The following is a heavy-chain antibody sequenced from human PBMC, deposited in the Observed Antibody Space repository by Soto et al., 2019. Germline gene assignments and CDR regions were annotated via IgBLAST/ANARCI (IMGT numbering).Heavy chain of an antibody. Sequence: RASVKVSCKASGYTFTNYYMHWVRQAPGQGLEWMGIIYPSGGSTRNAQKFQGRATMTRDTSTSTVYTELSSLRSEDTAVYYCARDFSGPMDYWGRGTLVTVSS. V-gene: IGHV1-46*01. CDR3: ARDFSGPMDY. J-gene: IGHJ4*02. CDR2: IYPSGGST. CDR1: GYTFTNYY. D-gene: IGHD3-10*01.